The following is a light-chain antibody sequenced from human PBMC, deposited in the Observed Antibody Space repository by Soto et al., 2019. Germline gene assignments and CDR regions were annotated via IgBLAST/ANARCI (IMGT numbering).Light chain of an antibody. CDR1: QSVSSSY. CDR3: QQYGSIPWT. J-gene: IGKJ1*01. CDR2: DAS. Sequence: EIVLTQSPGTLSLSPGERATLSCRASQSVSSSYLAWYQQKPGQAPRLLIYDASSRATGIPDRFSGSGSGTDFTLTISKLGPEDFAVYYCQQYGSIPWTFGQGTKVDI. V-gene: IGKV3-20*01.